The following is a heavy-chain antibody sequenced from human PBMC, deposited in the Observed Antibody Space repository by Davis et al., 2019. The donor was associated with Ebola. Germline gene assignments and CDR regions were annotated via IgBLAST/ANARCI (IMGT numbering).Heavy chain of an antibody. CDR1: GFTFSSYG. Sequence: GESLKISCAASGFTFSSYGMHWVRQAPGKGLEWVAVISYDGSNKYYADSVKGRFTISRDNAKNTLYLQMNSLRDEDTAVYYCARGAGFLCDYWGQGTLVTVSS. CDR3: ARGAGFLCDY. CDR2: ISYDGSNK. V-gene: IGHV3-30*03. J-gene: IGHJ4*02.